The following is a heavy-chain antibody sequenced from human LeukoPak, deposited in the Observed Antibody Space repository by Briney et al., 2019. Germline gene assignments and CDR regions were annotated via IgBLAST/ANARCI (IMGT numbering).Heavy chain of an antibody. CDR2: ISSSSSTI. CDR1: GFTFSSYS. Sequence: GGPLRLSCAASGFTFSSYSMNWVRQAPGKGLEWVSYISSSSSTIYYADSVKGRFTISRDNAKNSLYLQMNSLRAEDTAVYYCARVDYYDSSDYWGQGTLVTVSS. CDR3: ARVDYYDSSDY. J-gene: IGHJ4*02. V-gene: IGHV3-48*01. D-gene: IGHD3-22*01.